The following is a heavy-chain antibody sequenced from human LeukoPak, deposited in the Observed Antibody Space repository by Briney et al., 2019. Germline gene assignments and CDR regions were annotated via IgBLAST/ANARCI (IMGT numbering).Heavy chain of an antibody. V-gene: IGHV4-34*01. CDR1: GGSFSGYY. Sequence: SETLSLTCAAYGGSFSGYYWSWIRQPPGKGLEWIGEINHSGSTNYNPSLKSRVTISVDTSKNQFSLKLSSVTAADTAVYYCARRLAARRPIDYWGQGTLVTVS. CDR3: ARRLAARRPIDY. CDR2: INHSGST. J-gene: IGHJ4*02. D-gene: IGHD6-6*01.